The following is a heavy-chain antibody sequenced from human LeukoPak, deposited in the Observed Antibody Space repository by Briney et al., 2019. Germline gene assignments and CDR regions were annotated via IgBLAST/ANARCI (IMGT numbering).Heavy chain of an antibody. D-gene: IGHD3-9*01. CDR3: ARSGYYNGNWFDP. Sequence: SETLSLTCTVSGGSISTSSYFWAWIRQPPGKGLEWIGNIYYNENTYYNPSLKSRVTISVDTPKNHFSLKLSSVTAADTSVYYCARSGYYNGNWFDPWGQGTLVTVSS. CDR1: GGSISTSSYF. CDR2: IYYNENT. V-gene: IGHV4-39*02. J-gene: IGHJ5*02.